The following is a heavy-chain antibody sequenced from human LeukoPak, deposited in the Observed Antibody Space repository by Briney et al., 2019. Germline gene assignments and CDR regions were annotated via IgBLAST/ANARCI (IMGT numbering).Heavy chain of an antibody. CDR3: ARDYRTGFDY. D-gene: IGHD7-27*01. CDR1: GYTFTGYY. J-gene: IGHJ4*02. V-gene: IGHV1-18*04. Sequence: ASVKVSCKASGYTFTGYYMHWVRQAPGQGLEWLGWISTYNGNTHYAQKLQGRVTMTTDTSTTTAYMELRSLRSDDTAVYYCARDYRTGFDYWGQGTLVTVSS. CDR2: ISTYNGNT.